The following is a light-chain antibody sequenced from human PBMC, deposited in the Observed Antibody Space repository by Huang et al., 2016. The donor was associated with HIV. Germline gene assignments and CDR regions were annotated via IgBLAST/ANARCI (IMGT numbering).Light chain of an antibody. CDR1: QSLLHSNGYTY. V-gene: IGKV2-28*01. CDR3: MQALQTPRT. Sequence: DIVMTQSPLSLSVTPGESASISCRSSQSLLHSNGYTYLDWYVPKPGQSPQLLIYLGSHRASGVPERCSGSGSGTDFTLKVNRVEAEDVGIYYCMQALQTPRTFGQGTKVEIK. CDR2: LGS. J-gene: IGKJ1*01.